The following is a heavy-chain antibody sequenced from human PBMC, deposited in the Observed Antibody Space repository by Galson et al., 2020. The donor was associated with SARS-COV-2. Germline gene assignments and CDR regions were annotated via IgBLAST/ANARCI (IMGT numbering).Heavy chain of an antibody. J-gene: IGHJ6*02. CDR1: GYSISSGYY. CDR2: IYHSGST. Sequence: PSETLSLTCAVSGYSISSGYYWGWIRQPPGKGLEWIGSIYHSGSTYYNPSLKSRVTISVDTSKNQFSLKLSSVTAADTAVYYCAREGTDAHGSGSYYYYYYYGMDVWGQGTTVTVSS. CDR3: AREGTDAHGSGSYYYYYYYGMDV. V-gene: IGHV4-38-2*02. D-gene: IGHD3-10*01.